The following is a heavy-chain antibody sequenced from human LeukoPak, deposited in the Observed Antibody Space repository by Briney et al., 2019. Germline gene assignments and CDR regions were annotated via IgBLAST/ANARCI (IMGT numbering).Heavy chain of an antibody. CDR2: IYYDGTT. CDR1: GGSISSGGYY. V-gene: IGHV4-39*01. Sequence: RASETLSLTCTVSGGSISSGGYYWGWIRQPPGKGLEWIGNIYYDGTTYYNPSLKSRVSISVDTSEKQFALSLSSVTAADTAVYYCVRQRLWSDLWGQGTLVIVSS. CDR3: VRQRLWSDL. D-gene: IGHD3-10*01. J-gene: IGHJ5*02.